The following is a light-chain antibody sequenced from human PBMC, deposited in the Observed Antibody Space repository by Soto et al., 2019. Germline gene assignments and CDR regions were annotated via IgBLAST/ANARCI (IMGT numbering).Light chain of an antibody. CDR2: GAS. CDR3: QHYDSLPHT. CDR1: QRVSSHS. J-gene: IGKJ2*01. Sequence: EIVLTQSPGTLSLSPGERATLSCRASQRVSSHSLAWYQQKPGQAPRTLIYGASSRATGIPDRFSASGSGTDFTLTISRLEPEDFAVYYCQHYDSLPHTFGQGTKL. V-gene: IGKV3-20*01.